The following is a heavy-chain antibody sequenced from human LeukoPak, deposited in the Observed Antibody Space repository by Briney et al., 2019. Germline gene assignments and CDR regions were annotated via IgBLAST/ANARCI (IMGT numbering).Heavy chain of an antibody. V-gene: IGHV1-46*01. Sequence: ASVKVSCKASGYTFTSYYMHWVRQAPGQGLEWVGIINPSGGSTSYAQKFQGRVTMTRDTSTSTVYMGLSSLRSEDTAVYYCARGVGDYGSRYYFDYWGQGTLVTVSS. CDR2: INPSGGST. CDR1: GYTFTSYY. D-gene: IGHD4-17*01. CDR3: ARGVGDYGSRYYFDY. J-gene: IGHJ4*02.